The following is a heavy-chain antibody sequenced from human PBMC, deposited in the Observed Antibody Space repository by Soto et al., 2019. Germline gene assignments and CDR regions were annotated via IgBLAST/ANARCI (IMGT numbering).Heavy chain of an antibody. V-gene: IGHV4-59*01. Sequence: AGTLSLTCTVSGGAITSYHLSWIRQVPDKGLEWMAYMSYAGNTNYNPAFQRRGIISIDTSKNHLFLKMTSMTGADTAVYYCGCDMHPGFTHYFDPWGPGTLVTVSS. D-gene: IGHD1-26*01. CDR3: GCDMHPGFTHYFDP. CDR2: MSYAGNT. J-gene: IGHJ5*02. CDR1: GGAITSYH.